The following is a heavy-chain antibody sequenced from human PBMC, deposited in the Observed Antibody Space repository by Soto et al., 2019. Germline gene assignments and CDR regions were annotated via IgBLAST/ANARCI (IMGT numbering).Heavy chain of an antibody. J-gene: IGHJ5*02. V-gene: IGHV1-46*02. D-gene: IGHD2-21*02. CDR1: GYTLNTYY. CDR2: INPSGGST. CDR3: ARDTHIVVVTATNWSDP. Sequence: ASVKVSCKPSGYTLNTYYLHWVRQAPGQGLEWMGIINPSGGSTSYAQKFQGRVTMTRDTSTSTVYMELSSLRSEDTAVYYCARDTHIVVVTATNWSDPWGQGTLVTVSS.